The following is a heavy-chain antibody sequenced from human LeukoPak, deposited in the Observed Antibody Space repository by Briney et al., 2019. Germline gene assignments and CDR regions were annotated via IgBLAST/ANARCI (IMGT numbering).Heavy chain of an antibody. Sequence: PGTSLRLSCAASGFTFTSYGMHWVRQSPGKGLEWVALITYDGYYKYYSDSVKGRFTVSRDNAKNTLYLQMNSLRAEDTAVYYCGRVFDGGNSVGYWGQGTLVTVSS. CDR1: GFTFTSYG. CDR3: GRVFDGGNSVGY. V-gene: IGHV3-30*03. J-gene: IGHJ4*02. CDR2: ITYDGYYK. D-gene: IGHD4-23*01.